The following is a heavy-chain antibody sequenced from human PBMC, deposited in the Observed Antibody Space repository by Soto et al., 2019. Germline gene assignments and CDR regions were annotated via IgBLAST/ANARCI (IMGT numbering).Heavy chain of an antibody. CDR3: AKDLEVVLPAAIGAIDY. CDR1: GFTFSSYA. Sequence: EVQLLESGGGLVQPGGSLRLSCAASGFTFSSYAMSWVRQAPGKGLEWVSAISGSGGSTYYADSVKGRFTISRDNSKNTLYLQMNSLRAEDTAVYYCAKDLEVVLPAAIGAIDYWGQGTLVTVSS. V-gene: IGHV3-23*01. D-gene: IGHD2-2*01. J-gene: IGHJ4*02. CDR2: ISGSGGST.